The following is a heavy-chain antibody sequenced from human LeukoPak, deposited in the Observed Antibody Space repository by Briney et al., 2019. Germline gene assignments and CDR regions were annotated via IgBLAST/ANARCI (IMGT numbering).Heavy chain of an antibody. CDR2: ISYDGSSI. V-gene: IGHV3-30-3*01. J-gene: IGHJ4*02. CDR3: ARASPPRTYSSGWYYFDY. Sequence: GGSLRLSCAASGFTFSTYAMHWVRQAPGKGLEWVAVISYDGSSIYYADSVRGRFTISRDNSKNTLYLQMNSLRTEDSAVYYCARASPPRTYSSGWYYFDYWGQGTLVTVSS. D-gene: IGHD6-19*01. CDR1: GFTFSTYA.